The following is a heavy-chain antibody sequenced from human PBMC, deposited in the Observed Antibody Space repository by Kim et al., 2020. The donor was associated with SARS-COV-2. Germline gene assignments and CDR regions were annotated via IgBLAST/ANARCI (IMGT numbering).Heavy chain of an antibody. CDR2: IKQDGSEK. D-gene: IGHD1-26*01. J-gene: IGHJ6*02. V-gene: IGHV3-7*01. Sequence: GGSLRLSCAASGFTFSSYWMSWVRQAPGKGLEWVANIKQDGSEKYYVDSVKGRFTISRDNAKNSLYLQMNSLRAEDTAVYYCARDWTSWWELPLYYYYGMDVWGQGTTVTVSS. CDR3: ARDWTSWWELPLYYYYGMDV. CDR1: GFTFSSYW.